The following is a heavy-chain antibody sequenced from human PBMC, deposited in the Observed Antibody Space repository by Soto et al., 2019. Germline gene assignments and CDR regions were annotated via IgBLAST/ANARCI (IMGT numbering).Heavy chain of an antibody. J-gene: IGHJ6*02. D-gene: IGHD3-22*01. CDR1: GGSISSYY. CDR3: ARGGDYHDSSGYYYYGMDV. V-gene: IGHV4-59*01. CDR2: IYYSGST. Sequence: PSETLSLTCTVSGGSISSYYWSWIRQPPGKGLEWIGYIYYSGSTNYNPSLKSRVTISVDTSKNQFSLKLSSVTAADTAVYYCARGGDYHDSSGYYYYGMDVWGQGTTVTVSS.